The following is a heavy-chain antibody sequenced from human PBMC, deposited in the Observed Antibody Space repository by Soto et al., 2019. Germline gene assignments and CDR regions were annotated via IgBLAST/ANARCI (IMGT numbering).Heavy chain of an antibody. D-gene: IGHD4-17*01. CDR3: STAPGFFDY. CDR2: IYSGGSA. Sequence: EVQLVDSGGGLVQPGGSLRLSCAASGFSVSTNFMAWVRQAPGKGLEWVSVIYSGGSAYYADSVRGRFTISRDSSKITLYLQMNSLRAEATAVYYCSTAPGFFDYWGQGTLVTVSS. CDR1: GFSVSTNF. V-gene: IGHV3-66*01. J-gene: IGHJ4*02.